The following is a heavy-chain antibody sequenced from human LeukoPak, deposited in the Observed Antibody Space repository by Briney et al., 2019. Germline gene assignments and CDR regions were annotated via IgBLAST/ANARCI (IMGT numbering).Heavy chain of an antibody. D-gene: IGHD6-6*01. V-gene: IGHV1-2*02. CDR3: ARDGIAAPREYYMDV. CDR1: GYTFTGYY. J-gene: IGHJ6*03. Sequence: ASVKVSCKASGYTFTGYYMHWVRQAPGQGLEWMEWINPNSGGTNYAQKFQGRVTMTRDTSISTAYMELSRLRSDDTAVYYCARDGIAAPREYYMDVWGKGTTVTVSS. CDR2: INPNSGGT.